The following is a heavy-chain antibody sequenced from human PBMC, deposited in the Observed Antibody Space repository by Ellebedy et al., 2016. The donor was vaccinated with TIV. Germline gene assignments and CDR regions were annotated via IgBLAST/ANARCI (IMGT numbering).Heavy chain of an antibody. CDR3: ARDQWLGRAYYFDY. J-gene: IGHJ4*02. Sequence: LSLTCAVSGFTLSHYWMSWVRQAPGKGLEWVANIKQDASERYYVDSVKGRFSISRDNAKNSIYLQMNSLRDEDTAVYYCARDQWLGRAYYFDYWGQGTLLTVSS. D-gene: IGHD6-19*01. CDR2: IKQDASER. V-gene: IGHV3-7*01. CDR1: GFTLSHYW.